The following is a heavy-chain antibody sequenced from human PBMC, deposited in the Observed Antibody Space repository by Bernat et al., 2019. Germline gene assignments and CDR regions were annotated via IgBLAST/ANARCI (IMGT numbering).Heavy chain of an antibody. V-gene: IGHV1-18*01. CDR3: AREEGVTTVTTLDTIADFLYGMDV. CDR1: VYTFTSYG. J-gene: IGHJ6*02. CDR2: ISAYNGNT. D-gene: IGHD4-17*01. Sequence: QVQLVQSGAEVKKPGASVKVSCKASVYTFTSYGISWVRQAPGQGREWMGWISAYNGNTNYAQKLQGRVTMTTDTSTSTAYMELRSLRSDDTAVYYCAREEGVTTVTTLDTIADFLYGMDVWGQGTTVTVSS.